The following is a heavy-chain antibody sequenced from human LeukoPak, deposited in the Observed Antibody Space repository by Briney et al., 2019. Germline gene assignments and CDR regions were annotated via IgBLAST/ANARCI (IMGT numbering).Heavy chain of an antibody. D-gene: IGHD2-21*02. J-gene: IGHJ6*03. CDR2: ISWNSGSI. Sequence: PGGSLRLSCAASGFTFDGYGMHWVRQAPGKGLEWVSGISWNSGSIDYADSVKGRFTIFRDNAKNSLYLQMNSLRAEDTAVYYCARDGAGRDWGAYYYYYMDVWGKGTTVTVSS. CDR3: ARDGAGRDWGAYYYYYMDV. V-gene: IGHV3-9*01. CDR1: GFTFDGYG.